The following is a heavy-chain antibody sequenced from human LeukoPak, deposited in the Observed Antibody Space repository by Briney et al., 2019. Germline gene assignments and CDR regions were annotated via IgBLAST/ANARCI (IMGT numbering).Heavy chain of an antibody. V-gene: IGHV1-8*01. Sequence: ASVTVSCRASGYTFTSYDINWVRQATGQGLEWMGWMNPNSGNTGYAQKFQGRVTMTRNTSISTAYMELSSLRSEDTAVYYCARGPSYYYDSSGYEDYWGQGTLVTVSS. CDR3: ARGPSYYYDSSGYEDY. CDR1: GYTFTSYD. CDR2: MNPNSGNT. J-gene: IGHJ4*02. D-gene: IGHD3-22*01.